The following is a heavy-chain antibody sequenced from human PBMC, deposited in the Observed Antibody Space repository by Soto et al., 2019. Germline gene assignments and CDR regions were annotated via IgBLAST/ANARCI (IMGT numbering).Heavy chain of an antibody. V-gene: IGHV1-18*01. Sequence: ASVKVSCKASGYSFTSFGLSWVRQAPGQGLEWMGWISPYNGNTNYAPNLQGRVTMTTDTSTTTAYMELRSLRSDDTAMYYCVHVGGSSRSYEYWGQGTLVTVSS. CDR2: ISPYNGNT. CDR3: VHVGGSSRSYEY. CDR1: GYSFTSFG. J-gene: IGHJ4*02. D-gene: IGHD6-13*01.